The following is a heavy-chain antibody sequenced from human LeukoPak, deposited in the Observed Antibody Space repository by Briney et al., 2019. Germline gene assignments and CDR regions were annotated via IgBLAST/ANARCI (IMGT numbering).Heavy chain of an antibody. J-gene: IGHJ4*02. V-gene: IGHV4-31*03. Sequence: SETLSLTCTVSGGSISSGGYYWSWIRQHPGKGLEWIRYIYYSGSTYYNPSLKSRVTISVDTSKNQFSLKLSSVTAADTAVYYCARSHYYDSSGYYGLYFDYWGQGTLVTVSS. D-gene: IGHD3-22*01. CDR3: ARSHYYDSSGYYGLYFDY. CDR2: IYYSGST. CDR1: GGSISSGGYY.